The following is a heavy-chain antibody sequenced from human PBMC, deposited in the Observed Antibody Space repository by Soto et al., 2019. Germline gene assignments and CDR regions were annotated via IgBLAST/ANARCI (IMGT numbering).Heavy chain of an antibody. V-gene: IGHV1-18*01. Sequence: GSMEVSRKASGYTFYSYCISWVRQAPGQGLEWMGWTSAYNGNTNYAQKLQGRVTMTTDTSTSTAYMELRSLRSDDTAVYYCARDTAMVSLNYFDYWGQGTLVTVSS. D-gene: IGHD5-18*01. CDR1: GYTFYSYC. CDR3: ARDTAMVSLNYFDY. J-gene: IGHJ4*02. CDR2: TSAYNGNT.